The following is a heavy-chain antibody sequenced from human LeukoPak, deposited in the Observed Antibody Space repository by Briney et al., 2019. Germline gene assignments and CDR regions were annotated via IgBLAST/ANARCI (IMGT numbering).Heavy chain of an antibody. D-gene: IGHD5-12*01. CDR2: IHHSGST. J-gene: IGHJ4*02. V-gene: IGHV4-4*02. Sequence: SGTLSLTCGVSGGSISSSNWWSWFRQPPGKGLEWIGEIHHSGSTNYNPSLKSRVTISVDKSKNKVSLKLNSVTAADTAVYYCARVSGYSGYDWFDYWDQGTLVTVSS. CDR3: ARVSGYSGYDWFDY. CDR1: GGSISSSNW.